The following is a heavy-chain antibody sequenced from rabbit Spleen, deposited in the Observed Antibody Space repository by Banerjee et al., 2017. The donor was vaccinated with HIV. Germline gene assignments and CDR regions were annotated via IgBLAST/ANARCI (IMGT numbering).Heavy chain of an antibody. CDR3: ARSYTGGSGPLYYFNL. V-gene: IGHV1S43*01. CDR1: GVSFNDKDV. D-gene: IGHD1-1*01. J-gene: IGHJ4*01. Sequence: QEQLEESGGGLVKPEGSLTLTCKASGVSFNDKDVMCWVRQAPGKGLEWIGYIDPIFGTTSYASWVNGRFTISSDNAQNTVDLQMNSLTAADTATYFCARSYTGGSGPLYYFNLWGPGTLVTVS. CDR2: IDPIFGTT.